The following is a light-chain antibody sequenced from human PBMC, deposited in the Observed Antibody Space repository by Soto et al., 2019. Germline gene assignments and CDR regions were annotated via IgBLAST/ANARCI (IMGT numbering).Light chain of an antibody. CDR1: QSVRSN. J-gene: IGKJ1*01. V-gene: IGKV3-15*01. CDR3: QQYNIWPQT. Sequence: ENVLTQSPGTLSLSPGERATLSCRASQSVRSNYVAWYQQKPGQAPRLLIYAASTRATGIPARFSGSGSGTEFTLTISSLQSEDFAVYYCQQYNIWPQTFGQGTKVDIK. CDR2: AAS.